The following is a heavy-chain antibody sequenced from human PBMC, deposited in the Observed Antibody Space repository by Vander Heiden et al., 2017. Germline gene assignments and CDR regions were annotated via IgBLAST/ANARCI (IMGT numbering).Heavy chain of an antibody. CDR1: GFTFKTYG. V-gene: IGHV3-33*01. D-gene: IGHD6-19*01. CDR3: ARAGSDMAVAGPFDV. CDR2: IWYDGNTK. Sequence: QVQLVESGGGVVQSGRSLRLSCAASGFTFKTYGMHWVRQAPGKGLEWLAIIWYDGNTKDYADSVKGRFTISRDNSKNTLYLEMSSLRVEDTAIYYCARAGSDMAVAGPFDVWGQGTLVTVSS. J-gene: IGHJ4*02.